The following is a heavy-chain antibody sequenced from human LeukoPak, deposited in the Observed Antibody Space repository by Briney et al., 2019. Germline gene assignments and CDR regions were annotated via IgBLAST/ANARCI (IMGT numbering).Heavy chain of an antibody. Sequence: GGSLRLSCAASGFTFSGYPIHWVRQAPGKGLEWVAVISYDGSNKYYADSVKGRFTISRDNSKNTLYLQMNSLRAEDTAVYYCAAEGGFYGDPVYWGQGTLVTVSS. D-gene: IGHD4-17*01. CDR1: GFTFSGYP. J-gene: IGHJ4*02. CDR3: AAEGGFYGDPVY. CDR2: ISYDGSNK. V-gene: IGHV3-30-3*01.